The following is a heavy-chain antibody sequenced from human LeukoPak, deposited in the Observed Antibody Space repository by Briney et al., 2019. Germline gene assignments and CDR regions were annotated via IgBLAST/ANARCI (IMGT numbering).Heavy chain of an antibody. Sequence: GGSLRLSCAASGFTFSSYAMTWVRQAPGKGLEWVSVIGRYGGDIHYADSVEGRFTISRDNSKNTLYLQMSSLRVEDTAIYYCAKYAPPTTVVTRFFDSWGQGTLVTVSS. CDR3: AKYAPPTTVVTRFFDS. CDR2: IGRYGGDI. CDR1: GFTFSSYA. D-gene: IGHD4-23*01. J-gene: IGHJ4*02. V-gene: IGHV3-23*01.